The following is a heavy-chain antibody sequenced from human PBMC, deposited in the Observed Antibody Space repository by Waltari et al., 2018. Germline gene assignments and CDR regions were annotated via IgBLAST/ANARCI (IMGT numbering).Heavy chain of an antibody. Sequence: QVQLQESGPGLVKPSETLSLTCAVYGGSFSGYYWSWIRQPPGKGLEWIGEINHSGSTNYNPSLKSRVTISVDTSKNQFSRKLSSVTAADTAVYYCARHSLHSYGAFDYWGQGTLVTVSS. CDR3: ARHSLHSYGAFDY. CDR2: INHSGST. CDR1: GGSFSGYY. D-gene: IGHD5-18*01. J-gene: IGHJ4*02. V-gene: IGHV4-34*01.